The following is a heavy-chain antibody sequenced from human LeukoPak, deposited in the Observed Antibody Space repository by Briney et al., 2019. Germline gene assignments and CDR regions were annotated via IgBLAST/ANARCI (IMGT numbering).Heavy chain of an antibody. J-gene: IGHJ4*02. V-gene: IGHV3-53*01. CDR1: GFTVSNNY. CDR3: ARVVDHDYGDYYLDY. Sequence: TGGSLRLSCAASGFTVSNNYMRWVRQAPGKGLEWVSLIYSGGSTYYADSVKGRLTISRDNSKNTLYLQMNSLRAEDTAVYYCARVVDHDYGDYYLDYWGQGTLVTVSS. D-gene: IGHD4-17*01. CDR2: IYSGGST.